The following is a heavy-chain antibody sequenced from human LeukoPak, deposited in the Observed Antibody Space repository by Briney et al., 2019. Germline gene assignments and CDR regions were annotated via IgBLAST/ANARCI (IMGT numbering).Heavy chain of an antibody. J-gene: IGHJ5*02. CDR2: INIGGTNT. Sequence: GGSLRLSCAASGFTFSDYYMSWIRQAPGKGLEWLSYINIGGTNTHYADSVKGRFTISRDNAKKPLYLEMNNLRAEDTAVYYCATDGAGFDTWGQGVLVTVSS. V-gene: IGHV3-11*01. CDR3: ATDGAGFDT. CDR1: GFTFSDYY.